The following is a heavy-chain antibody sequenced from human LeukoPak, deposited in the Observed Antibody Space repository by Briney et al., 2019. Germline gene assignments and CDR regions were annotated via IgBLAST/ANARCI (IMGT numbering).Heavy chain of an antibody. D-gene: IGHD7-27*01. CDR3: ARDYTGGWNDY. J-gene: IGHJ4*02. CDR2: ISSSGSTI. V-gene: IGHV3-48*03. Sequence: PGGSLRLSCAASGFTFSSYEMNWVRQAPGKGLEWVSYISSSGSTIYYADSVKGRFTISRDNAKNSLYLQMNSLRADDTAVYYCARDYTGGWNDYWGQGTLVTVSS. CDR1: GFTFSSYE.